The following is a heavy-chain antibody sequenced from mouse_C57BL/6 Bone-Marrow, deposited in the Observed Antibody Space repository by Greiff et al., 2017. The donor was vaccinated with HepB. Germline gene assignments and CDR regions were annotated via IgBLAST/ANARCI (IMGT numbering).Heavy chain of an antibody. J-gene: IGHJ2*01. V-gene: IGHV1-18*01. D-gene: IGHD1-1*01. CDR3: ARLRITTVVAGLDY. Sequence: EVQLQQSGPELVKPGASVKIPCKASGYTFTDYNMDWVKQSHGKSLEWIGDINPNNGGTIYNQKFKGKATLTVDKSSSTAYMELRSLTSEDTAVYYCARLRITTVVAGLDYWGQGTTLTVSS. CDR1: GYTFTDYN. CDR2: INPNNGGT.